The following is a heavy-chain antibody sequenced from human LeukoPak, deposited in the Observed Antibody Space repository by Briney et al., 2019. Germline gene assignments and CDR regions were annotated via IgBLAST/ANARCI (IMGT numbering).Heavy chain of an antibody. D-gene: IGHD1-26*01. CDR3: AGYSGSYSHYYYGMDV. V-gene: IGHV1-18*01. CDR1: GYTFTSYG. J-gene: IGHJ6*02. Sequence: GASVKVSCKASGYTFTSYGITWVRQAPGQGLEWMGWISAYNGNTNYAQKLQGRVTMTTDTSTSTAYMELRSLRSEDTAVYYCAGYSGSYSHYYYGMDVWGQGTTVTVSS. CDR2: ISAYNGNT.